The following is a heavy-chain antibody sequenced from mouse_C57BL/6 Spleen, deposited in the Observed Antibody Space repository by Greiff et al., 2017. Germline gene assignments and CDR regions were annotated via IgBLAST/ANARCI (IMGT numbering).Heavy chain of an antibody. CDR3: ARCYGSSLFDY. D-gene: IGHD1-1*01. V-gene: IGHV1-82*01. CDR2: IYPGDGDT. J-gene: IGHJ2*01. Sequence: VQLVESGPELVKPGASVKISCKASGYAFSSSWMNWVKQRPGKGLEWIGRIYPGDGDTNYNGKFKGKATLTADKSSSTAYMQLSSLTSEDSAVYFCARCYGSSLFDYWGQGTTLTVSS. CDR1: GYAFSSSW.